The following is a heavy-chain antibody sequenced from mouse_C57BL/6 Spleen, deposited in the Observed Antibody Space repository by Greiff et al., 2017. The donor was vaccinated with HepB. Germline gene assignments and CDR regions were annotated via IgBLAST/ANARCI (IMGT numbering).Heavy chain of an antibody. CDR1: GYTFTSYW. CDR3: ARFSFSTTVVAPLGAMDY. CDR2: IHPNSGST. J-gene: IGHJ4*01. V-gene: IGHV1-64*01. Sequence: QVQLQQSGAELVKPGASVKLSCKASGYTFTSYWMHWVKQRPGQGLEWIGMIHPNSGSTNYNEKFKSKATLTVDKSSSTDYMQLSSLTSEDSAVYYCARFSFSTTVVAPLGAMDYWGQGTSVTVSS. D-gene: IGHD1-1*01.